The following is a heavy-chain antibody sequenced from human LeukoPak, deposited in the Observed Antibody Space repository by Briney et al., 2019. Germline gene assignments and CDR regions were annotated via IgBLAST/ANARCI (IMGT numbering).Heavy chain of an antibody. J-gene: IGHJ3*02. Sequence: PGRSLRLSCTASGFTFDDCALSWVRQAPGKGLEWVANIKQDGSEKYYVDSVKGRFTISRDNAKNSLYLQMNSLRAEDTAVYYCARVPADAFDIWGQGTMVTVSS. CDR1: GFTFDDCA. CDR3: ARVPADAFDI. CDR2: IKQDGSEK. V-gene: IGHV3-7*01.